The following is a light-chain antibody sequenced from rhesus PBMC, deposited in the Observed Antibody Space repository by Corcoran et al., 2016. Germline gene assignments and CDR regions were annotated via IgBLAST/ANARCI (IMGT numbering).Light chain of an antibody. J-gene: IGKJ4*01. CDR2: YAS. Sequence: DIQMTQSPSSLSASVGDTVTTTCRASQGISNYSAWYQQKPGKAPKPLIYYASNLESGGPSRFSGSGSGTAFTFTLSSLQPEDFATYYCRQHNSNPLTFGGGTKVELK. CDR3: RQHNSNPLT. V-gene: IGKV1S3*01. CDR1: QGISNY.